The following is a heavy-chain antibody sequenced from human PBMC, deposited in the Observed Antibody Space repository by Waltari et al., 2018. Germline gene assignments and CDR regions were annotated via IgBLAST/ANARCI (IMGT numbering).Heavy chain of an antibody. CDR1: GFTFSSYG. J-gene: IGHJ6*02. CDR2: IWYDGSNK. Sequence: QVQLVESGGGVVQPGRSLRLSCAASGFTFSSYGMHWVRQAPGQGPEGVAVIWYDGSNKYYADSGKGRFTISRDNSKNTLYLQMNSLRAEDTAMYYCAKDTANGYNWNISHPPLLYGMDVWGQGTTVTVSS. CDR3: AKDTANGYNWNISHPPLLYGMDV. D-gene: IGHD1-20*01. V-gene: IGHV3-30*18.